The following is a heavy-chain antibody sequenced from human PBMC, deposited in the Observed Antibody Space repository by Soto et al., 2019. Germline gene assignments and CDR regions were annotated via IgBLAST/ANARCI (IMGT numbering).Heavy chain of an antibody. Sequence: PGESLKISCKGSGYSFTSYWISWVRQMPGKGLEWMGIIYPGDSDTRYSPSFQGQVTISADKSIRTAYLQWSSLKASDTAMYYCATRPYSGSYYRYYYGMDVWGQGTTVTVSS. CDR2: IYPGDSDT. CDR3: ATRPYSGSYYRYYYGMDV. J-gene: IGHJ6*02. V-gene: IGHV5-51*01. D-gene: IGHD1-26*01. CDR1: GYSFTSYW.